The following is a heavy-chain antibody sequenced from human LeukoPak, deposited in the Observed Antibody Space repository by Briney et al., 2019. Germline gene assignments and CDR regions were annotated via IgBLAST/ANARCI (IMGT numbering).Heavy chain of an antibody. Sequence: SETLSLTCAVYGGSFSGYYWSWIRQPPGKGLEWIGEINHSGSTNYNPSLKSRVTISVDTSKNQFSLKLSSVTAADTAVYYCAGSVLWAYYMDVWGKGTTVTVSS. J-gene: IGHJ6*03. V-gene: IGHV4-34*01. CDR2: INHSGST. CDR1: GGSFSGYY. D-gene: IGHD3-16*01. CDR3: AGSVLWAYYMDV.